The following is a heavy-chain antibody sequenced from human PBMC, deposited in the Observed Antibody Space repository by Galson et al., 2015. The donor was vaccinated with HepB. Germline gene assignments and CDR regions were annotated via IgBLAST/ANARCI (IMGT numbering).Heavy chain of an antibody. Sequence: SLRLSCAASGFTFSASSMHWVRQAPGKGLEWVAIISYDGNNKYYADSVRGRFTISRDNSKNMLSLQINSLRPEDTAVYYCARDVLSNCRGANCSSGWFDPWGQGTLVTVSS. CDR2: ISYDGNNK. V-gene: IGHV3-30-3*01. CDR3: ARDVLSNCRGANCSSGWFDP. D-gene: IGHD2-15*01. J-gene: IGHJ5*02. CDR1: GFTFSASS.